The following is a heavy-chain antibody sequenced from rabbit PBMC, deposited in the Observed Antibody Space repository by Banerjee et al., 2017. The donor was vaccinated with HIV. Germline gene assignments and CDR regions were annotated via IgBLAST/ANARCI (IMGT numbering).Heavy chain of an antibody. CDR3: ARGDVGYGGFGYAPFKL. CDR2: IAGSTIST. D-gene: IGHD6-1*01. V-gene: IGHV1S43*01. J-gene: IGHJ4*01. CDR1: GFTLSSDY. Sequence: QQQLEESGGGLVKPGGTLTLTCKASGFTLSSDYMCWVRQAPGKGLELIACIAGSTISTWHASWVNGRFTISRSTSLNTVDLKMTSLTAADTATYFCARGDVGYGGFGYAPFKLWGPGTLVTVS.